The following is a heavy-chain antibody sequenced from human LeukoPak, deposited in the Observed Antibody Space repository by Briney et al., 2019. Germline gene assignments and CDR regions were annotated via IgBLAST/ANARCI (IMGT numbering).Heavy chain of an antibody. D-gene: IGHD3-16*02. CDR3: ARGGYDYVWGSYRPYFQH. V-gene: IGHV4-34*01. CDR2: INHSGST. CDR1: GGSFNGYY. Sequence: SETLSLTCAVYGGSFNGYYWSWIRQPPGKGLEWIGEINHSGSTNYNPSLKSRVTISVDTSKNQFSLKLSSVTAADTAVYYCARGGYDYVWGSYRPYFQHWGQGTLVTVSS. J-gene: IGHJ1*01.